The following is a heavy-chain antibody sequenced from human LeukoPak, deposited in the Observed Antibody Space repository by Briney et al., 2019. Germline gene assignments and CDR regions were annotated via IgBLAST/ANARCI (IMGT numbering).Heavy chain of an antibody. CDR2: IYDSGST. V-gene: IGHV4-59*12. J-gene: IGHJ4*02. D-gene: IGHD3-22*01. CDR3: ARFYHDVSGYYGFDY. CDR1: GGSISHYY. Sequence: SETLSLTCTVSGGSISHYYWSWIRQPPGKGLEWIGYIYDSGSTNYNPSLKSRVTISVDTSKNQFSLKVSSVTAADTAVYYCARFYHDVSGYYGFDYWAQGTLVTVSS.